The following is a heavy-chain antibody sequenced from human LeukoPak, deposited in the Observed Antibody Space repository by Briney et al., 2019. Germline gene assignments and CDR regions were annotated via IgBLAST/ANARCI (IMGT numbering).Heavy chain of an antibody. J-gene: IGHJ4*02. V-gene: IGHV4-59*01. CDR3: ARKGGLFDY. Sequence: SETLSLTCTVSGGSIRFYYWSWIRQSPGKGLEWIGYIYYNGSTNYNPSLKSRVTISVDMSKNQFSLKMSSVTAADTAVYYCARKGGLFDYWGQGRLVTVSS. CDR1: GGSIRFYY. CDR2: IYYNGST. D-gene: IGHD2-15*01.